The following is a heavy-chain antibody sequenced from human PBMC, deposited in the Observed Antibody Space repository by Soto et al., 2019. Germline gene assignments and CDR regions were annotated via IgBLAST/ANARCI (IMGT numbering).Heavy chain of an antibody. Sequence: GESLRLSCAASGFTFSSYAMSWVRQAPGKGLEWVSAISGSGGSTYYADSVKGRFTISRDNSKNTLYLQMNSLRAEDTAVYYCASGTVSFYYYGMDVWGQGTTVTVSS. CDR2: ISGSGGST. D-gene: IGHD4-4*01. CDR1: GFTFSSYA. J-gene: IGHJ6*02. CDR3: ASGTVSFYYYGMDV. V-gene: IGHV3-23*01.